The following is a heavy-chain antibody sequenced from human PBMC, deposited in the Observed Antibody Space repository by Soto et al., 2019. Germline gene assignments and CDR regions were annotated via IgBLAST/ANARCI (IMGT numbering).Heavy chain of an antibody. D-gene: IGHD7-27*01. CDR3: ARGRYCLTGRCFPNWFDS. CDR1: GDSISNLDYF. CDR2: IYKSATT. J-gene: IGHJ5*01. Sequence: SETLSLTCSVSGDSISNLDYFWAWIRQPPGQALEYIGYIYKSATTYYNPSFESRVAISVDTSKIQFSLNVTSVTAADTAVYFCARGRYCLTGRCFPNWFDSWGQGALVTVSS. V-gene: IGHV4-30-4*01.